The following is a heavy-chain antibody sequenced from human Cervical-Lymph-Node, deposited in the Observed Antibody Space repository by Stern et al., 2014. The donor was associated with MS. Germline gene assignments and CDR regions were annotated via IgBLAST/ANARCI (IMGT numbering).Heavy chain of an antibody. D-gene: IGHD3-16*01. CDR2: IIPIFGTA. J-gene: IGHJ4*02. CDR3: ARDSRHYDASYYFDS. Sequence: QVQLVQSGAEVKKPGSSVKVSCKASGGTFSSYAINWLRQAPGQGPEWMGGIIPIFGTANYAQKFQGRVTITADESTSTAYMELSSLRSEDTAVYYCARDSRHYDASYYFDSWGQGTLVTVSS. V-gene: IGHV1-69*12. CDR1: GGTFSSYA.